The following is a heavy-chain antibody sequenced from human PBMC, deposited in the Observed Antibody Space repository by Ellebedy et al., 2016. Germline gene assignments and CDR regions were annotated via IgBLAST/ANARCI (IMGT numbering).Heavy chain of an antibody. CDR2: IIPIFGTA. CDR1: GGTFSSYA. D-gene: IGHD6-6*01. Sequence: SVKVSXXASGGTFSSYAISWVRQAPGQGLEWMGGIIPIFGTANYAQKFQGRVTITADESTSTAYMELSSLRSEDTAVYYCARAMIEYSSSSGEHYWGQGTLVTVSS. CDR3: ARAMIEYSSSSGEHY. J-gene: IGHJ4*02. V-gene: IGHV1-69*13.